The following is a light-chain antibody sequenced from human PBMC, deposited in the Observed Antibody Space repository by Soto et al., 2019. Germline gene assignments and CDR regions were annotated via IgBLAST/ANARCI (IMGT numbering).Light chain of an antibody. Sequence: DLPMTQSPSSLSASVGDRVTITCRASQSISSYLNWYQQKPGKAPKLLIYAASSLQSGVPSRFSDSGSGTDFTPAISSLQPEDFATYYCQQSYSTPFTFGPGTKVDIK. CDR1: QSISSY. CDR3: QQSYSTPFT. V-gene: IGKV1-39*01. J-gene: IGKJ3*01. CDR2: AAS.